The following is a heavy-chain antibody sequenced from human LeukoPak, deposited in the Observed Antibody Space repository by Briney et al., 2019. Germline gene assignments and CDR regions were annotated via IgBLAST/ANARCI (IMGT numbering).Heavy chain of an antibody. CDR1: GDSIGSYF. D-gene: IGHD2-2*01. CDR2: IYHSGST. V-gene: IGHV4-59*01. J-gene: IGHJ6*02. Sequence: PSETLSLTCTVSGDSIGSYFWSWIRQSPGKGLEWIGHIYHSGSTNYNPSLKSRVTISIDTSKNQSSLKLTSVTSADTAVYYCARDGPAYTSRWYDYYYGLDVWGQGTTVTVSS. CDR3: ARDGPAYTSRWYDYYYGLDV.